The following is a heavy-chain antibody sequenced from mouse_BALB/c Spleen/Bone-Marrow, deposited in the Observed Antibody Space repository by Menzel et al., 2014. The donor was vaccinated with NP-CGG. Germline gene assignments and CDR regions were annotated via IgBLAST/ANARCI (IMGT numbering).Heavy chain of an antibody. CDR3: ARYGNYCYAMDY. J-gene: IGHJ4*01. CDR2: IDPANGNT. Sequence: VQLKQSGAELVKPGASVKLSCTASGFNIKDTYMHWVEQRPEQGLEWIGRIDPANGNTKYDPKFQGKATITADTSSNTAYLQLSSLTSEDTAVYYCARYGNYCYAMDYWGQGTSVTVSS. V-gene: IGHV14-3*02. CDR1: GFNIKDTY. D-gene: IGHD2-1*01.